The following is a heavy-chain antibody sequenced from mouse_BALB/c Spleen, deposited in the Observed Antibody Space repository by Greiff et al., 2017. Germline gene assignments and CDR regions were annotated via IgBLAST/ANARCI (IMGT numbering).Heavy chain of an antibody. Sequence: VQLQQSAAELARPGASVKMSCKASGYTFTSYTMHWVKQRPGQGLEWIGYINPSSGYTEYNQKFKDKTTLTADKSSSTAYMQLRSLTSEDSAVYNCASRLLSYYAMDYWGQGTSVTVSS. D-gene: IGHD2-3*01. J-gene: IGHJ4*01. CDR1: GYTFTSYT. CDR2: INPSSGYT. CDR3: ASRLLSYYAMDY. V-gene: IGHV1-4*02.